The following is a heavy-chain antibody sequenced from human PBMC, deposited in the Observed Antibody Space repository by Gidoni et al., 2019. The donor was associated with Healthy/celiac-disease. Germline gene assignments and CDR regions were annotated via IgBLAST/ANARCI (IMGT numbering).Heavy chain of an antibody. V-gene: IGHV1-69*01. CDR3: ARGRFGGNSVAYYFDY. CDR1: GGTFRGYA. D-gene: IGHD2-21*02. Sequence: QVQLVQSGAEEKKPGYSVKVTCKASGGTFRGYAISWVRQAPGQGLEWRGGIIPTFGTANYAQKFQGRVTITADESTSTAYMELSSLRSEDTAVYYCARGRFGGNSVAYYFDYWGQGTLVTVSS. J-gene: IGHJ4*02. CDR2: IIPTFGTA.